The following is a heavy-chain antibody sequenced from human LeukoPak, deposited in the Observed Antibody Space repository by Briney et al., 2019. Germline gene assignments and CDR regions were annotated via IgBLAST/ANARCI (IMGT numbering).Heavy chain of an antibody. J-gene: IGHJ6*02. CDR1: GFTFDDYA. V-gene: IGHV3-9*01. CDR3: AKVIARYCSGGSCYSGGMDV. CDR2: ISWNSGSI. D-gene: IGHD2-15*01. Sequence: GRSLRLSCAASGFTFDDYAMHWVRQAPGKGLEWVSGISWNSGSIGYADPVKGRFTISRDNAKNSLYLQMNSLRAEDTALYYCAKVIARYCSGGSCYSGGMDVWGQGTTVTVSS.